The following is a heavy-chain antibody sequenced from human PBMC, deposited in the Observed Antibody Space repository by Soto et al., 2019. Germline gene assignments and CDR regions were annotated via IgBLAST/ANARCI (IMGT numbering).Heavy chain of an antibody. CDR3: ARQRGGGWFQDY. Sequence: QLQLQESGPGLVKPSETLSLTCTVSGGSITSTTYYWGWIRQPPGKGLEWIGSIYYSGSTYYNPSLKSRVTISVDTSKNQFSLKLSSVTAADTALYYCARQRGGGWFQDYWGLGTLVTVSS. CDR1: GGSITSTTYY. V-gene: IGHV4-39*01. CDR2: IYYSGST. J-gene: IGHJ4*02. D-gene: IGHD6-19*01.